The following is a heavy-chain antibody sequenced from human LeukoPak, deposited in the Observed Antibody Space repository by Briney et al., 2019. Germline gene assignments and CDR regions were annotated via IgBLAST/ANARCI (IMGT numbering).Heavy chain of an antibody. CDR2: ISAYNGNT. V-gene: IGHV1-18*01. Sequence: ASVKVSCKASGYTFTSYGISWVRQPPGQGLEWMGWISAYNGNTNYAQKLQGRVTMTTDTSTSTAYMELRSRRSDDTAVYYCARDKGVVVAATPGFHGYWGQGTLVTVSS. CDR1: GYTFTSYG. J-gene: IGHJ4*02. D-gene: IGHD2-15*01. CDR3: ARDKGVVVAATPGFHGY.